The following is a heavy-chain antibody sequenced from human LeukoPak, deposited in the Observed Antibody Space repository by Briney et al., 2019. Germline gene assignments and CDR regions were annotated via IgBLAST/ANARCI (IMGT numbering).Heavy chain of an antibody. D-gene: IGHD1-26*01. J-gene: IGHJ6*03. CDR2: MNPNSGNT. Sequence: ASVKVSCMASGYTFTSYDINWVRQATGQGLEWMGWMNPNSGNTGYAQKLQGRVTMTRTTSLSTAYMQLSSLRSDDTAVYYCARDGLEWGLTSYYYYMDVWGKGTTVTVSS. CDR1: GYTFTSYD. CDR3: ARDGLEWGLTSYYYYMDV. V-gene: IGHV1-8*01.